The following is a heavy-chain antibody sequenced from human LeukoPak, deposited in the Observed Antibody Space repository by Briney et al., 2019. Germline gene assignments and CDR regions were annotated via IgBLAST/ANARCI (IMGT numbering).Heavy chain of an antibody. CDR2: ISSSSSYI. J-gene: IGHJ4*02. CDR1: GFTFSSYS. CDR3: ARDKLVTTRALDY. Sequence: GGSLRLSCAVSGFTFSSYSMNWVRQPPGKGLEWVSSISSSSSYIYYADSVKGRFTISRDNAKNSLYLQMNSLRAEDTAVYYCARDKLVTTRALDYWGQGTLVTVSS. D-gene: IGHD4-17*01. V-gene: IGHV3-21*01.